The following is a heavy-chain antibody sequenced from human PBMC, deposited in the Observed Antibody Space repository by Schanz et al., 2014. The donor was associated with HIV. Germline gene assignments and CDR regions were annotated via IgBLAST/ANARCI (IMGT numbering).Heavy chain of an antibody. CDR3: VRAASFHFDKEGYYRNWYFDF. CDR1: GGIFSYHA. V-gene: IGHV1-8*02. Sequence: QVQLVQSGAEVKKPGSSVKVSCKASGGIFSYHAINWVRQAPGQGLEWMGWLNPEIGNTGMADKFLGRLSLTRFTSTGTAYMELDSLRSEDTAIYYCVRAASFHFDKEGYYRNWYFDFWGRGTLVAVSS. D-gene: IGHD1-26*01. CDR2: LNPEIGNT. J-gene: IGHJ2*01.